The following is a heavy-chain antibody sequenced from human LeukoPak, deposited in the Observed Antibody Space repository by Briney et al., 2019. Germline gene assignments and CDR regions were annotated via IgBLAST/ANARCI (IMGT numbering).Heavy chain of an antibody. Sequence: GGSLRLSCAASGFTVSNNYMTWVRQAPGKGLECVSVIYSGGSTYYTDSVRGRFTISRDNSKNTLYLQMNSLRAEDTAVYYCARDAPLRVDFWSGYYDYWGQGTLVTVSS. CDR3: ARDAPLRVDFWSGYYDY. V-gene: IGHV3-66*02. CDR1: GFTVSNNY. CDR2: IYSGGST. J-gene: IGHJ4*02. D-gene: IGHD3-3*01.